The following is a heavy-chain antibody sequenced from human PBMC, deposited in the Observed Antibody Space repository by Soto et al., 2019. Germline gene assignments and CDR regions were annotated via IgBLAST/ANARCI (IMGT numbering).Heavy chain of an antibody. Sequence: SETLSLTCGVSGDSISNSLFYWAWISQPPGEGLEWIGSIYHTGNAYYNPSLKSRVTISVDTSKNQFSLKVTSVTAADTALYYCARDYFDSSDYTTNWFDPWGQGTLVTVSS. CDR1: GDSISNSLFY. V-gene: IGHV4-39*01. CDR2: IYHTGNA. CDR3: ARDYFDSSDYTTNWFDP. J-gene: IGHJ5*02. D-gene: IGHD3-22*01.